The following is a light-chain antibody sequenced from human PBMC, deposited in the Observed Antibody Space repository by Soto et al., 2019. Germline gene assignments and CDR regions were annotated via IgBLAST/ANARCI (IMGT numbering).Light chain of an antibody. J-gene: IGKJ3*01. Sequence: IVLTPSPGTLSLSPVERATVSCRTSQSIDSKSLVWYQQRVGQAPRLLIYGTSSRGTGIPDRFSGSGSGTDFTLTISRLEPEDFAVYFCQYYGGSFTFGPGTKVDIK. CDR3: QYYGGSFT. CDR1: QSIDSKS. V-gene: IGKV3-20*01. CDR2: GTS.